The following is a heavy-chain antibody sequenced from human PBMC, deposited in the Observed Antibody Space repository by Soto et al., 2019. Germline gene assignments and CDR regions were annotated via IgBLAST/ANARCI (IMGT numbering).Heavy chain of an antibody. J-gene: IGHJ3*02. CDR3: ARDSDGYSYGRHDAFDI. Sequence: EASVKVSCKASGGTFSSYAISWVRQAPGQGLEWMGGIIPIFGTANYAQKFQGRVTITADESTSTAYMELSSLRSEDTAVYYCARDSDGYSYGRHDAFDIWGQGTMVTVSS. CDR1: GGTFSSYA. V-gene: IGHV1-69*13. CDR2: IIPIFGTA. D-gene: IGHD5-18*01.